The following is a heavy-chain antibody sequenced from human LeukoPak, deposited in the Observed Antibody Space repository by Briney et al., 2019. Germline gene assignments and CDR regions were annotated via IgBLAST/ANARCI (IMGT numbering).Heavy chain of an antibody. CDR1: GFTLSNHW. J-gene: IGHJ4*02. D-gene: IGHD2-2*01. CDR2: IKQDGIEK. Sequence: GGSLRLSCAASGFTLSNHWMIWVRQAPGKGLECVANIKQDGIEKYYLDSVKGRFTISRDNSKNTLSLQMNSLRPEDTAAYYCAKGYCSGTSCYSGLDWGQGTLVTVSS. CDR3: AKGYCSGTSCYSGLD. V-gene: IGHV3-7*01.